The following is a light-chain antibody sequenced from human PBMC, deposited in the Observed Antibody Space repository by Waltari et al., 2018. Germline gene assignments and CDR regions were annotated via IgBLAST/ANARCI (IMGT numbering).Light chain of an antibody. J-gene: IGKJ5*01. Sequence: EIVMTQSPATLSVSPGERATLSCRTSQTVKNNLAWYQQKPGQAPRLLIYGASTRATGSPARFSGSGSWTEFTLTSSSVQSEDFAVYYCQQYDNWPPITFGQGTRLEIK. CDR3: QQYDNWPPIT. CDR1: QTVKNN. V-gene: IGKV3-15*01. CDR2: GAS.